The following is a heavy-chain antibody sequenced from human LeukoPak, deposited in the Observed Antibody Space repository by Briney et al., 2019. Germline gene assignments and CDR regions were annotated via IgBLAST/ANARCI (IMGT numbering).Heavy chain of an antibody. D-gene: IGHD1-26*01. CDR2: IYTSGST. CDR3: ARGSAPFGSYYAPYFDY. Sequence: SETLSLTCTVSGGSISNYYWSWIRQPAGKGLEWIGRIYTSGSTNYNPSLKSRVTISVDTSKNQFSLKLSSVTAADTAVYYCARGSAPFGSYYAPYFDYWGQGTLVTVSS. CDR1: GGSISNYY. V-gene: IGHV4-4*07. J-gene: IGHJ4*02.